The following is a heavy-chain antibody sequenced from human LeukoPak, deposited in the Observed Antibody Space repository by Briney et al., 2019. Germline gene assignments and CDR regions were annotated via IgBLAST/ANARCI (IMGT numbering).Heavy chain of an antibody. CDR1: GFTFSSYS. CDR2: LSSGSSTI. Sequence: GGSLRLSCAASGFTFSSYSMTWVRQAPGKGLEWVSYLSSGSSTIYYADSVKGRFTISRDNAKNSLYLQMNSLRDEDTAVYYCARVYAAAGIVAYYFDYWGQGTLVTVSS. J-gene: IGHJ4*02. V-gene: IGHV3-48*02. D-gene: IGHD6-13*01. CDR3: ARVYAAAGIVAYYFDY.